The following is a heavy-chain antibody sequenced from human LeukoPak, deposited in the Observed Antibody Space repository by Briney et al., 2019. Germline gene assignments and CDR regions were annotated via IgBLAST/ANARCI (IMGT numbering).Heavy chain of an antibody. V-gene: IGHV1-2*06. CDR1: GYTFTSYY. CDR3: ARAKGRVGATLTEFYY. CDR2: INPNSGGT. J-gene: IGHJ4*02. D-gene: IGHD1-26*01. Sequence: VASVKVSCKASGYTFTSYYMHWVRQAPGQGLEWMGRINPNSGGTNYAQKFQGRVTMTRDTSISTAYMELSRLRSDDTAVYYCARAKGRVGATLTEFYYWGQGTLVTVSS.